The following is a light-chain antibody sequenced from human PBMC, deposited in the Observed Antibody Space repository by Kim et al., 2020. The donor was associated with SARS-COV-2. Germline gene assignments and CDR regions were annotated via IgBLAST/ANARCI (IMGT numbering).Light chain of an antibody. Sequence: PGKTAMITCGGNSIGSKMVHWYQQEPGQAPVLVIYYDSDRPSGIPERFSGSNSGNTATLTISRVEAGDEADYYCQVWDSSSDHRVVFGGGTQLTVL. CDR3: QVWDSSSDHRVV. V-gene: IGLV3-21*04. CDR1: SIGSKM. J-gene: IGLJ2*01. CDR2: YDS.